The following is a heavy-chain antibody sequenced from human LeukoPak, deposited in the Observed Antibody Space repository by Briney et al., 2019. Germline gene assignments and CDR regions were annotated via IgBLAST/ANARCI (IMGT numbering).Heavy chain of an antibody. J-gene: IGHJ4*02. CDR3: ARVYCGGDCYSGGDY. CDR2: IKQDRSEK. CDR1: GFTFSSYW. V-gene: IGHV3-7*01. Sequence: GGSLRLSCAASGFTFSSYWMSWVRQAPGKGLEWVANIKQDRSEKYYVDSVKGRFTISRDNAKNSLYLQMNSLRAEDTAVYYCARVYCGGDCYSGGDYWGQGTLVTVSS. D-gene: IGHD2-21*02.